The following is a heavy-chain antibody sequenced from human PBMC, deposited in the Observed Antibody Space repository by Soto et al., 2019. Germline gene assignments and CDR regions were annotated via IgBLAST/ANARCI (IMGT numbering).Heavy chain of an antibody. J-gene: IGHJ5*02. CDR1: GGSISSSSYY. D-gene: IGHD4-17*01. CDR2: IYYSGST. V-gene: IGHV4-39*01. CDR3: ASHDYGDYTPSGP. Sequence: QLQLQESGPGLVKPSETLSLTCTVSGGSISSSSYYCGWIRQPPGKGLAWIGSIYYSGSTYYNPSLKSRVTISVDTSKNQFSLKLSSVTAADTAVYYCASHDYGDYTPSGPWGQGTLVTVSS.